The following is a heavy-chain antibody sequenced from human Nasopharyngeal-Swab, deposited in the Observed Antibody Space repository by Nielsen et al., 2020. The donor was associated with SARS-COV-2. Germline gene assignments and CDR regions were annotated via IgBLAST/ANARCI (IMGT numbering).Heavy chain of an antibody. CDR1: GGSISSSSYY. J-gene: IGHJ5*02. V-gene: IGHV4-39*07. CDR3: ARELRGEDIVFDP. Sequence: SETLSLTCTVSGGSISSSSYYWGWIRQPPGKGLEWIGRIYTSGSTNYNPSLKSRVTISVDTSKNQFSLKLSSVTAADTAVYYCARELRGEDIVFDPWGQGTLVTVSS. CDR2: IYTSGST. D-gene: IGHD2-15*01.